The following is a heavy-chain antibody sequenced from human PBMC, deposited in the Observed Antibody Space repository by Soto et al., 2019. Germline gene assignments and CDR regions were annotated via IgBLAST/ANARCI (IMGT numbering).Heavy chain of an antibody. V-gene: IGHV4-39*01. CDR1: GDSISSSNYY. J-gene: IGHJ5*02. Sequence: SETLSLTCTVSGDSISSSNYYWGWIRQPPGKGLEWIANIYYSGITYCNPSLKSRVAISVDTSKNQFSLKLSSVSAADTAIYYCARSNSGYYKWFDPWGQVTLVTVSS. CDR3: ARSNSGYYKWFDP. D-gene: IGHD3-22*01. CDR2: IYYSGIT.